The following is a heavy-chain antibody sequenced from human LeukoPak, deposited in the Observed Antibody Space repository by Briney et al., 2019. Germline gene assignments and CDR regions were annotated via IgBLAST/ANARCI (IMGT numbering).Heavy chain of an antibody. D-gene: IGHD1-26*01. CDR3: ARASSGSYYYGMDV. J-gene: IGHJ6*02. V-gene: IGHV3-23*01. Sequence: GRSLRLSCAASGFTFSSYAMNWVRQAPGKGLEWVSGISGSGGSTYYAESVKGRFTISRDNSKNTLYLQMNSLRAEDTAVYYCARASSGSYYYGMDVWGQGTTVTVSS. CDR2: ISGSGGST. CDR1: GFTFSSYA.